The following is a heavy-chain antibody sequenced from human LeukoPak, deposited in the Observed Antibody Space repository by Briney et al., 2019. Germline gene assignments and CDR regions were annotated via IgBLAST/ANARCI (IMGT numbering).Heavy chain of an antibody. CDR2: IRYDGSNK. D-gene: IGHD2-2*01. CDR1: GFTFSTYG. V-gene: IGHV3-30*02. J-gene: IGHJ4*02. CDR3: ATDIVVVPAAMGTPYYFDY. Sequence: PGGSLRLSCVDSGFTFSTYGMHWVRQAPGKGLEWVAFIRYDGSNKYYADSVKGRFTISRDNSKNTLYLQMNSLRAEDTAVYYCATDIVVVPAAMGTPYYFDYWGQGTLVTVSS.